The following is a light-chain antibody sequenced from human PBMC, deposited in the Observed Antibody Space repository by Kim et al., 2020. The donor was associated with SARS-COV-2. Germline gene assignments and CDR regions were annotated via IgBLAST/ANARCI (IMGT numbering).Light chain of an antibody. V-gene: IGLV3-25*03. CDR1: ALPKQY. CDR3: QSADSSGGGPLV. J-gene: IGLJ3*02. Sequence: SYELTQPPSVSVSPGQTARITCSGDALPKQYAYWYQQKPGQAPVLVIYKDSERPSGIPERFSGSSSGTTVTLTISGVQAEDEADYYCQSADSSGGGPLVFGGGTQLTVL. CDR2: KDS.